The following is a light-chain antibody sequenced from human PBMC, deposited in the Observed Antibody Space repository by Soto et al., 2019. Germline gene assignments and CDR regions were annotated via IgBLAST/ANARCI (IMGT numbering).Light chain of an antibody. Sequence: EIVMTQSPATLSVSPGERATLSCRASQSVSSNLAWYQQKPGQAPRLLIFGASTRATGIPARFSGSWSGTEFTLTISSLQSEHFADYYCQQYSNWPRGTFGQGTKLKI. CDR2: GAS. CDR3: QQYSNWPRGT. V-gene: IGKV3D-15*01. J-gene: IGKJ2*01. CDR1: QSVSSN.